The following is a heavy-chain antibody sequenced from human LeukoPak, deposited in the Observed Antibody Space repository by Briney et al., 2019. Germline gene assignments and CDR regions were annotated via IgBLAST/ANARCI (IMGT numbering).Heavy chain of an antibody. Sequence: GGSLRLSCAASGFTFDDYGMSWVRQAPGRGLEWVSGINWNGGSTGYADSVKGRFTISRDNAKNSLYLQMNSLRAEDTALYYCAREGYCSGGSCYSPDYWGQGTLVTVSS. CDR2: INWNGGST. D-gene: IGHD2-15*01. V-gene: IGHV3-20*04. CDR3: AREGYCSGGSCYSPDY. CDR1: GFTFDDYG. J-gene: IGHJ4*02.